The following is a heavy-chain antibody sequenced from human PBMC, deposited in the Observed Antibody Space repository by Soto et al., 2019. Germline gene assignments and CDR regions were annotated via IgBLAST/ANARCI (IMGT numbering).Heavy chain of an antibody. CDR2: IWYDGSNK. CDR1: GFTFSSYG. V-gene: IGHV3-33*01. D-gene: IGHD2-15*01. CDR3: ARGGGRYCSGGSCQYFDY. Sequence: VGSLRLSCAASGFTFSSYGMHWVRQAPGKGLEWVAVIWYDGSNKYYADSVKGRFTISRDNSKNTLYLQMNSLRAEDTAVYYCARGGGRYCSGGSCQYFDYWGQGTLVTVSS. J-gene: IGHJ4*02.